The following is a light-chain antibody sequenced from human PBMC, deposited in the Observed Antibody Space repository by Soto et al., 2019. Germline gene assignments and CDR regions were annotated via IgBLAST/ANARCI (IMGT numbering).Light chain of an antibody. V-gene: IGLV2-14*01. CDR2: GVT. Sequence: QSALTQPASMSGSPGQSITISCTGTSSDVGGNNHVSWYQQHPGKAPKLIIYGVTNRPSGVSYRFSGSKSGNTASLTISGLQAEDEADYYCSSFAGSRGYVFGTGTKVTVL. CDR1: SSDVGGNNH. J-gene: IGLJ1*01. CDR3: SSFAGSRGYV.